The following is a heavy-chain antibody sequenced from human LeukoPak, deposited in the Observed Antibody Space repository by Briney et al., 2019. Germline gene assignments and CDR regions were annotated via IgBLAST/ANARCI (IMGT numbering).Heavy chain of an antibody. CDR1: GFTFDDYA. CDR3: AKGITPYSSSSPDY. Sequence: PGRSLRLSCAASGFTFDDYAMHWVRQAPRKGLEWVSGISWNSGSIGYADSVKGRFTISRDNAKNSLYLQMNSLRAEDMALYYCAKGITPYSSSSPDYWGQGTLVTVSS. J-gene: IGHJ4*02. V-gene: IGHV3-9*03. CDR2: ISWNSGSI. D-gene: IGHD6-6*01.